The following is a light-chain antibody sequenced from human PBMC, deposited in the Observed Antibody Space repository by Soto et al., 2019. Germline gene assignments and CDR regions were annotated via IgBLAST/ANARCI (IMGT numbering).Light chain of an antibody. CDR3: AGWDDSLNGPV. Sequence: QSVLTQPPSASGTLGQRVTISCSGSSSNIGRNTVNWYQQLPGTAPKLLIYSNNQRPSGVPDRFSGSKSGTSGSLAISGLQSEDEADYYCAGWDDSLNGPVFGGGTKVTVL. CDR1: SSNIGRNT. CDR2: SNN. V-gene: IGLV1-44*01. J-gene: IGLJ2*01.